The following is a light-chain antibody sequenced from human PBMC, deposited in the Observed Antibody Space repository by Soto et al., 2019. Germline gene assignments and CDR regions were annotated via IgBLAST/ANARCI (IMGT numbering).Light chain of an antibody. CDR1: QSINRNY. CDR2: GAS. J-gene: IGKJ1*01. Sequence: ETVLTQSPGTLSLSPGERATLSCRASQSINRNYLAWYQQKPGQAPRLLINGASSRATGIPDRFSGSGSGTDFTLPISRLEPEDAAVYYCQQYDNSPGTFGQGTKVEI. CDR3: QQYDNSPGT. V-gene: IGKV3-20*01.